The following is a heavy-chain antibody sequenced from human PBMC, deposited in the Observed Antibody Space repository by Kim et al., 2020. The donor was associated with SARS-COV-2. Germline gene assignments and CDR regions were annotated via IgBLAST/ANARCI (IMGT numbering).Heavy chain of an antibody. V-gene: IGHV3-15*01. Sequence: VKGRFTISRDDSKNTLYLQMNSLKTEDTAVYYCHTQDIVVVPAAEYGMDVWGQGTTVTVSS. D-gene: IGHD2-2*01. J-gene: IGHJ6*02. CDR3: HTQDIVVVPAAEYGMDV.